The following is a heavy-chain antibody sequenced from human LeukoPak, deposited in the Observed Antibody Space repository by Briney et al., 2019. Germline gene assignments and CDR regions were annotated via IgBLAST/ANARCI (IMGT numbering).Heavy chain of an antibody. Sequence: GGSLRLSCAVSGITLSNYGMSWVRQAPGKGLEWVAGISDSGGRTNYADSVKGRFTISRDNPKNTLYLQMNSLRTEDTAVYFCAKRGVVIRVILVGFHQEAYSFDSWGQGALVTVSS. J-gene: IGHJ4*02. V-gene: IGHV3-23*01. CDR3: AKRGVVIRVILVGFHQEAYSFDS. CDR1: GITLSNYG. D-gene: IGHD3-22*01. CDR2: ISDSGGRT.